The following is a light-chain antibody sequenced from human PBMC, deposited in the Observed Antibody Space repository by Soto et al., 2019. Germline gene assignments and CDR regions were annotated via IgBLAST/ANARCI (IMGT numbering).Light chain of an antibody. CDR3: CSYAGSYTSYV. CDR2: DVS. V-gene: IGLV2-11*01. CDR1: SSDVGGYNY. J-gene: IGLJ1*01. Sequence: QSALTQPRSVSGSPGQSVTISCTGTSSDVGGYNYVSWYQQHPGKAPKLMIYDVSKRPSGVPDRFSGSKSGNTASLTISGRQAEDEADYYCCSYAGSYTSYVFGTGTQLNVL.